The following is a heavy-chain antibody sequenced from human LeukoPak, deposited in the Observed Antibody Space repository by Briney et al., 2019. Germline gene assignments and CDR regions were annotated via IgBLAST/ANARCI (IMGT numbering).Heavy chain of an antibody. V-gene: IGHV3-33*01. D-gene: IGHD3-10*01. CDR3: ARDFYVGSGSYYIGY. CDR2: IWYDGSNK. J-gene: IGHJ4*02. CDR1: GFTFSSYG. Sequence: GGSLRLSCAASGFTFSSYGMYWVRQAPGKGLEWVAVIWYDGSNKYYADSVKGRFTISRDNSKNTLYLQMNSLRAEDTAVYYCARDFYVGSGSYYIGYWGQGTLVSVST.